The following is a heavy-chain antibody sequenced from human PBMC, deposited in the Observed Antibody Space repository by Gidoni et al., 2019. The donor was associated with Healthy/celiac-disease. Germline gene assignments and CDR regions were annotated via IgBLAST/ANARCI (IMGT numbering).Heavy chain of an antibody. V-gene: IGHV1-3*01. CDR3: ARSPVNDFWSRGLGYYYYGMDV. J-gene: IGHJ6*02. CDR1: GYTFTSYA. CDR2: INAGNGNT. D-gene: IGHD3-3*01. Sequence: QVQLVQSGAEVKKPGASVKVSCKASGYTFTSYALHWVRQAPGQRLEWMGWINAGNGNTKYSQKFQGRVTITRDTSASTAYMELSSLRSEDTAVYYCARSPVNDFWSRGLGYYYYGMDVWGQGTTVTVSS.